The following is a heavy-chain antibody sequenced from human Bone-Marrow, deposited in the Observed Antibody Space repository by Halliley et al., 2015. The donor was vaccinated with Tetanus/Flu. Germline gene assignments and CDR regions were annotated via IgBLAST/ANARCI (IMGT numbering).Heavy chain of an antibody. CDR1: GGSISGDYS. V-gene: IGHV4-30-2*01. CDR3: ARGTLLAAFDV. J-gene: IGHJ3*01. CDR2: IYHTGNS. Sequence: TLSLTCNISGGSISGDYSWSWIRQPPGKGLEWIGYIYHTGNSYYNPSLTSRLTISIDRSKNQISLKLTSVTAADTAVYYCARGTLLAAFDVWGPGTRVSVSS.